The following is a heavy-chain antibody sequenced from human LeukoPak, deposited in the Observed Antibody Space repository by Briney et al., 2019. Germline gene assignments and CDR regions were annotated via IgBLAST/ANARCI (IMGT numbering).Heavy chain of an antibody. J-gene: IGHJ3*02. CDR1: GFSFSSYW. CDR3: YLSPAVFEAFDI. CDR2: VKSDGSEI. D-gene: IGHD2-2*01. V-gene: IGHV3-74*01. Sequence: GGSLRLSCAASGFSFSSYWMHWVRQVPGKGLVWVARVKSDGSEINYADSVKGRFTISRDNAKNTLYLQMNSLRAEDTAVYYCYLSPAVFEAFDIWGQGTMVTVSS.